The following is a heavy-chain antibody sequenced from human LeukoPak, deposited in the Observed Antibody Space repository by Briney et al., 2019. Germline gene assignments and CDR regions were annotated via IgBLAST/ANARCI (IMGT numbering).Heavy chain of an antibody. V-gene: IGHV3-23*01. CDR1: GFTFSSYA. J-gene: IGHJ4*02. D-gene: IGHD3-10*01. CDR2: ISGSDGST. Sequence: PWGSLRLSCAASGFTFSSYAMSWVRQAPGKGLEWVSGISGSDGSTYYADSVKGRFTISRDKSKNTLYLQMNSLGAEDTAVYYCAKEYYYGSGTYYDYWGQGTLVTVSS. CDR3: AKEYYYGSGTYYDY.